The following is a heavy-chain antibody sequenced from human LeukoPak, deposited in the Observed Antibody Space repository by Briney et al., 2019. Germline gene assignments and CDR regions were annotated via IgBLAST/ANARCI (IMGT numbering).Heavy chain of an antibody. CDR2: IWYDGSNK. CDR3: ARDPEAAGTSDDAFDI. J-gene: IGHJ3*02. Sequence: GRSLRLSCAASGFTFSSYGMHWVRQAPGKGLEWVAVIWYDGSNKYYADSVKGRFTISRDNSKNTLYLQMNSLRAEDTAVYYCARDPEAAGTSDDAFDIWGQGTMVTVSS. CDR1: GFTFSSYG. V-gene: IGHV3-33*08. D-gene: IGHD6-13*01.